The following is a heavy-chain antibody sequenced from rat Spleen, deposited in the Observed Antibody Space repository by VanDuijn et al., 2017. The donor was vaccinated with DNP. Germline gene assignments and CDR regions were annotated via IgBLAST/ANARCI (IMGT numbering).Heavy chain of an antibody. J-gene: IGHJ2*01. Sequence: EVQLAESGGDLVQPGRSLKLSCVASGFTFNNYWMTWIRQVPGKGLEWVASITNSGGSTYYPDSVKGRFAISRDNAKSTLYLQMDSLRSEDTATYYCTRGANWSLGFHSDYWGQGVMVTVSS. CDR2: ITNSGGST. CDR3: TRGANWSLGFHSDY. CDR1: GFTFNNYW. D-gene: IGHD5-1*01. V-gene: IGHV5-31*01.